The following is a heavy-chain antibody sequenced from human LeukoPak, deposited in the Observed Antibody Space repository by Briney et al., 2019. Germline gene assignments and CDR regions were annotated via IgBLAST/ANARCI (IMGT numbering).Heavy chain of an antibody. Sequence: ASVKVSCKASGGTFISYAVSWVRQAPGQGLEWMGGIIPIFGTANYAQKFQGRVTITADESTSTAYMELSSLRSEDTAVYYCARESGDWFAFDIWGQGTMVTVSS. J-gene: IGHJ3*02. CDR3: ARESGDWFAFDI. D-gene: IGHD2-21*02. V-gene: IGHV1-69*13. CDR1: GGTFISYA. CDR2: IIPIFGTA.